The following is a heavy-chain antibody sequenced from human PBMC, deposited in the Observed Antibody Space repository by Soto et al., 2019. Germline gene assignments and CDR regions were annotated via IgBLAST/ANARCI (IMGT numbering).Heavy chain of an antibody. D-gene: IGHD3-22*01. Sequence: QMPLVQSGPEVKKPGTSVKVSSKASGLTFTSSAIQWVRQARGQRLEWIGWVVVGSGNTNYAPQFQERVTITRDMATRTSYMELNSLRSEDTALYYCAADSGDDSTGYGADYWGQGTLVTVSS. CDR2: VVVGSGNT. CDR1: GLTFTSSA. CDR3: AADSGDDSTGYGADY. J-gene: IGHJ4*02. V-gene: IGHV1-58*02.